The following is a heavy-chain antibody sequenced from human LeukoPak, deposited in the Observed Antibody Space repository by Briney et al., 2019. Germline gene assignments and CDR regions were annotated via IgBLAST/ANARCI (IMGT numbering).Heavy chain of an antibody. V-gene: IGHV3-9*01. Sequence: PGRSLRLSCAASGFTLDDYAMHWVRQAPGKGLEWVSGISWNSGSIGYADSVKGRFTISRDNAKNSLYLQMNSLRAEDTALYYCAKVHSSGWYYFDYWGQGTLVTVSS. D-gene: IGHD6-19*01. CDR3: AKVHSSGWYYFDY. CDR2: ISWNSGSI. J-gene: IGHJ4*02. CDR1: GFTLDDYA.